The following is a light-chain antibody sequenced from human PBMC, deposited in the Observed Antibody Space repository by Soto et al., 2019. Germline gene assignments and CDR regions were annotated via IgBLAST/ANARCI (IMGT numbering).Light chain of an antibody. Sequence: IVVTQSPVTLSVSPGERATLSCRAAQGVTTNFAWYQQKSGQSPRLLIYDVSNRATGVPARFSGSGSETDFTLTISGLRSEDSAVYFCQQYNNWPFSFGQGTPLDIK. CDR1: QGVTTN. CDR3: QQYNNWPFS. V-gene: IGKV3-15*01. J-gene: IGKJ5*01. CDR2: DVS.